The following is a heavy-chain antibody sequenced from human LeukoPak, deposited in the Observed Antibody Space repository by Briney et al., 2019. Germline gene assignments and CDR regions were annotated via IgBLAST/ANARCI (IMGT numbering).Heavy chain of an antibody. Sequence: GESLKISCKGSGYSFTSYWIGWVRQMPGKGLEWMGIIYPGDSDTRYSPSFQGQVTISADKSISTAYLQWSSLNASDTAMYYCARRLGYSSGGSDFQHWGQGTLVTVSS. V-gene: IGHV5-51*01. CDR3: ARRLGYSSGGSDFQH. J-gene: IGHJ1*01. D-gene: IGHD6-19*01. CDR1: GYSFTSYW. CDR2: IYPGDSDT.